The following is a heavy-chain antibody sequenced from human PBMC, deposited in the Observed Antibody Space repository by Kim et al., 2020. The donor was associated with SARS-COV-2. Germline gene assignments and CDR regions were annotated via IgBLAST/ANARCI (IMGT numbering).Heavy chain of an antibody. D-gene: IGHD6-19*01. J-gene: IGHJ4*02. CDR3: ARRAYSSGWWYFDY. Sequence: ADAVKGRFTITRDNAKNTLYLQMNSLGVEDTAVYYCARRAYSSGWWYFDYWGQGTLVTVSS. V-gene: IGHV3-74*01.